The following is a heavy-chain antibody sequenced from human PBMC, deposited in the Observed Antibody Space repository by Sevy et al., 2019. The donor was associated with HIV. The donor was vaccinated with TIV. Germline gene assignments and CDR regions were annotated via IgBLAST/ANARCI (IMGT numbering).Heavy chain of an antibody. J-gene: IGHJ5*02. Sequence: SETLSLTCTVSGGSISSSSYYWGWIRQPPGKGLEWIGSIYYSGSTYYNPSLKSRVTISVDTSKNQFSLKLSSVTAADTAVYYCARGHRLRPRPPPEYNWFDPWGQGTLVTVSS. CDR1: GGSISSSSYY. CDR2: IYYSGST. CDR3: ARGHRLRPRPPPEYNWFDP. V-gene: IGHV4-39*01. D-gene: IGHD4-17*01.